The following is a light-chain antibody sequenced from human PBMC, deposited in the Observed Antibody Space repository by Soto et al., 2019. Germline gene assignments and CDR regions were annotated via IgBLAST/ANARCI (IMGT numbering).Light chain of an antibody. CDR3: QQANSFPLT. CDR1: DSIDSC. CDR2: RAS. V-gene: IGKV1-5*03. J-gene: IGKJ4*01. Sequence: DIQMTQSPSTLSASVGDRVTITCRASDSIDSCLAWHQQKPGRAPKLLISRASSLESGVPSRFSGSGFGTEFTLTISSLQPEDFATYYCQQANSFPLTFGGGTKVDI.